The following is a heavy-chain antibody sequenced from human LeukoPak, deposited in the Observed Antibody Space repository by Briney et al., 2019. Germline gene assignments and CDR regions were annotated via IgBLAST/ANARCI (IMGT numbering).Heavy chain of an antibody. Sequence: SETLSLTCVVYGESFSGYSWSWIRQPPGKGLEWIGEINQRRNTYYNPSLKSRVTISVDTSKNQFSLKLSSVTAADTAVYYCARGLHSGWYQVYFDYWGQGTLVTVSS. V-gene: IGHV4-34*01. CDR1: GESFSGYS. D-gene: IGHD6-19*01. J-gene: IGHJ4*02. CDR2: INQRRNT. CDR3: ARGLHSGWYQVYFDY.